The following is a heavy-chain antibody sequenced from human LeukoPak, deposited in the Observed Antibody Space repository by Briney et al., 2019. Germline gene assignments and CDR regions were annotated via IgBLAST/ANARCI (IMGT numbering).Heavy chain of an antibody. V-gene: IGHV3-30*02. CDR3: ARGTYYNTLTGFRGRILGLGY. D-gene: IGHD3-9*01. CDR1: GFAFSNYG. Sequence: GGSLRLSCAASGFAFSNYGMNWVRQAPGKGLEWVAFIRYDGINKYYAGSVKGRFTVSRDNSKNTLYLQMNSLRAEDTAIYYCARGTYYNTLTGFRGRILGLGYWGQGTLVTVSS. CDR2: IRYDGINK. J-gene: IGHJ4*02.